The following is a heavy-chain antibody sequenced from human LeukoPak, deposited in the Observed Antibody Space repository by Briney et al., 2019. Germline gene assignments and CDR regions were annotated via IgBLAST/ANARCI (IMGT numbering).Heavy chain of an antibody. CDR1: GFTVSSNY. CDR2: IYSCGST. CDR3: AREGSGRTAYNDGLDV. Sequence: GGSLRLSCAASGFTVSSNYMSWVRQAPGKGLEWVSVIYSCGSTYYADSVKGRFTISRDNSKNTLYLQLNSLRAEDTAVYYCAREGSGRTAYNDGLDVWGQGTMVTVSS. V-gene: IGHV3-53*01. J-gene: IGHJ3*01. D-gene: IGHD3-10*01.